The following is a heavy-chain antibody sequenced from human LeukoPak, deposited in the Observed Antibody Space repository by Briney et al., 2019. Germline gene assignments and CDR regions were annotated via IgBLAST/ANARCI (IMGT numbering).Heavy chain of an antibody. V-gene: IGHV3-7*01. J-gene: IGHJ6*02. CDR3: ARVRHYGDQFMDV. CDR2: IKQDGSEK. CDR1: GFTFSSYW. Sequence: GSLRLSCAASGFTFSSYWMSWVRQAPGKGLEWVANIKQDGSEKYYVDSVKGRFTISRDNAKNSLYLQMNSVRAEDTAVYYCARVRHYGDQFMDVWGQGTTVTVSS. D-gene: IGHD4-17*01.